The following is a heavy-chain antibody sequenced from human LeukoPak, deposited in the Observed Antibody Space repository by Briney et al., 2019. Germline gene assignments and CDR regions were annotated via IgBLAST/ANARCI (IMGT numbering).Heavy chain of an antibody. J-gene: IGHJ4*02. D-gene: IGHD1-20*01. V-gene: IGHV4-34*01. CDR2: INHSGST. Sequence: PSETLSLTCAVYGGSFSGYYWSWIRQPPGKGLEWIGEINHSGSTNFNPSLKSRVTISVDKSKNQFSLKLSSVTAADTAVYYCARLCPGITALDDYWGQGTLVTVSS. CDR1: GGSFSGYY. CDR3: ARLCPGITALDDY.